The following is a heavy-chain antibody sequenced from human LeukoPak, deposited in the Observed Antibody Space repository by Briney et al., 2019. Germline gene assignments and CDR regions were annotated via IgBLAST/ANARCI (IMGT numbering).Heavy chain of an antibody. V-gene: IGHV3-23*01. Sequence: QPGGSLRLSCAASGLTFSSYAMSWVRQAPGKGLEWVSAISGSGGSTYYADSVKGRFTISRDNSKNTLYLQMNSLRAEDTAVYYCAKDRVGYSSSWYDYFDYWGQGTLVTVSS. CDR1: GLTFSSYA. CDR2: ISGSGGST. D-gene: IGHD6-13*01. CDR3: AKDRVGYSSSWYDYFDY. J-gene: IGHJ4*02.